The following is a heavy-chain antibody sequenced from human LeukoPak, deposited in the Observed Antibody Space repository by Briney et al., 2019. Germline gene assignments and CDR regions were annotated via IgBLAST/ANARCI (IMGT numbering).Heavy chain of an antibody. CDR2: INHSGST. Sequence: SETLSLTCAVYGGSFSGYYWSWIRQPPGKGLEWIGEINHSGSTNYNPPLKSRVTISVDTSKNQFSLKLSSVTAADTAVYYCARGYSGYDLEDYWGQGTLVTVSS. V-gene: IGHV4-34*01. CDR3: ARGYSGYDLEDY. J-gene: IGHJ4*02. CDR1: GGSFSGYY. D-gene: IGHD5-12*01.